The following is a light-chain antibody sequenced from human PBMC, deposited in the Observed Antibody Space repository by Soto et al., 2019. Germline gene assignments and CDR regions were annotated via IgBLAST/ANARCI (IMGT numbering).Light chain of an antibody. Sequence: EVVLTQSPVTLSLSPGERATLSCRASQSFRGLLAWYQQKPGQAPRLLIYDASNRATGIPARFSGSGSGTDFTLTISSLEPEDFAVYYCQQRSNWPPLTFGGGTKVDIK. CDR2: DAS. CDR3: QQRSNWPPLT. J-gene: IGKJ4*01. CDR1: QSFRGL. V-gene: IGKV3-11*01.